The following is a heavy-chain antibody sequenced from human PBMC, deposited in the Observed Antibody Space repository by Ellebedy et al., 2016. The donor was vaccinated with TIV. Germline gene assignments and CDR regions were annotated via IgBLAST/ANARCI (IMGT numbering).Heavy chain of an antibody. Sequence: ASVKVSCKASGYTFTSYDINWVRQATGQGLEWMGWMNPNSGNTGYAQQFQGRVTITRNTAISTAYMELSSLRSDDTAVYYCARVRDNSWYYWGQGTLVTVSS. CDR3: ARVRDNSWYY. D-gene: IGHD6-13*01. J-gene: IGHJ4*02. CDR2: MNPNSGNT. V-gene: IGHV1-8*03. CDR1: GYTFTSYD.